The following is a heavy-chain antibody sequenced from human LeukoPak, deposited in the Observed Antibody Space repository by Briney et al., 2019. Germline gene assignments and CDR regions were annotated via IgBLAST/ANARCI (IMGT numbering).Heavy chain of an antibody. Sequence: ASVKVSCKASGYTFSSYDINWVRQATGQGLEWMGWMNPNSGNTGYAQKFQGRLTMTRNTSISTAYMELSSLRSEDTAVYYCARGGIRQQLVRSLYYYYYYMDVWGKGTTVTVSS. CDR3: ARGGIRQQLVRSLYYYYYYMDV. CDR2: MNPNSGNT. D-gene: IGHD6-13*01. J-gene: IGHJ6*03. V-gene: IGHV1-8*01. CDR1: GYTFSSYD.